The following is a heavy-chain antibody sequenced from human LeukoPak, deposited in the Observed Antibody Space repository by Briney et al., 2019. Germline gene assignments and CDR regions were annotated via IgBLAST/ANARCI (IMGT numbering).Heavy chain of an antibody. CDR2: IYDSGST. J-gene: IGHJ3*02. V-gene: IGHV4-59*01. CDR3: ACLTTADAFDI. CDR1: GGSISSYY. Sequence: SETLSLTCTVSGGSISSYYWSWIRQPPGKGLEWIGYIYDSGSTNYNPSLKSRVTISVDTSKNRFSLKLSSVTAADTAVYYCACLTTADAFDIWGQGTMVTVSS. D-gene: IGHD3-22*01.